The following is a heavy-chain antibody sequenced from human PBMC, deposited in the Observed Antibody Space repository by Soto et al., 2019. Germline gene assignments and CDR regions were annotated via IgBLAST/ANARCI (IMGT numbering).Heavy chain of an antibody. Sequence: SETLSLTCTVSGGSVSSGSYYWSWIRQPPGKGLEWIGYIYYSGSTNYNPSLKSRVTISVDTSKNQFSLKLSSVTAADTAVYYCAREKNGDDEYWGQGTLVTVSS. CDR1: GGSVSSGSYY. D-gene: IGHD4-17*01. J-gene: IGHJ4*02. CDR3: AREKNGDDEY. CDR2: IYYSGST. V-gene: IGHV4-61*01.